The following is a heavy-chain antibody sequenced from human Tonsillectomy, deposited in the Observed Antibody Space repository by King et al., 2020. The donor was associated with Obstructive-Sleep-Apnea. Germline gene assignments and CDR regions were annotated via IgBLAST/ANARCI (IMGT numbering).Heavy chain of an antibody. CDR3: ARGRGCTSGGCYSHNDYNGMDV. D-gene: IGHD2-15*01. V-gene: IGHV4-39*07. CDR1: GSSISSDTYY. Sequence: QLQESGPGLVKPSETLSLTCIVAGSSISSDTYYWGWIRQPPGKGLEWIGSIYYTGSTYNNPSLKSRVTISVDTSKNQFSLKLSSVTAADTAVYYCARGRGCTSGGCYSHNDYNGMDVGGQGTPVTVSS. CDR2: IYYTGST. J-gene: IGHJ6*02.